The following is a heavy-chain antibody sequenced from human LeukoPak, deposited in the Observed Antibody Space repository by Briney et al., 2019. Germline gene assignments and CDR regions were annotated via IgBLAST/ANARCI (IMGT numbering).Heavy chain of an antibody. V-gene: IGHV4-39*07. J-gene: IGHJ5*02. Sequence: SETLSLTCTVSGGSISSSSCYWGWIRQPPGKGLEWIGSIYYSGSTYYNPSLKSRVTISVDTSKNQFSLKLSSVTAADTAVYYCAGRYYYGSGTLDPWGQGTLVTVSS. CDR3: AGRYYYGSGTLDP. D-gene: IGHD3-10*01. CDR1: GGSISSSSCY. CDR2: IYYSGST.